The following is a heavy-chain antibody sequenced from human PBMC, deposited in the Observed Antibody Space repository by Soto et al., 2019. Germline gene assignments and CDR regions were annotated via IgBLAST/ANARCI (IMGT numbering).Heavy chain of an antibody. D-gene: IGHD3-22*01. CDR3: ARVDDRSGYPLYWFFDL. CDR1: GYTFTSYT. V-gene: IGHV1-3*01. J-gene: IGHJ2*01. Sequence: QVQLVQSGAEVRKPGASVKVSCKASGYTFTSYTVHWVRQAPGQRLEWRGWIKAGNGDTKYSEKFQGRVTITRDTSASTAYMERSSLRSEDTAVYYCARVDDRSGYPLYWFFDLWGRGTLVTVSS. CDR2: IKAGNGDT.